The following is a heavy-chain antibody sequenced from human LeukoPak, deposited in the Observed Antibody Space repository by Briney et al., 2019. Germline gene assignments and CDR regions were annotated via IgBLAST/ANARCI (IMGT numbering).Heavy chain of an antibody. D-gene: IGHD3-16*01. CDR2: ISSSSSTI. V-gene: IGHV3-48*01. Sequence: GGSLRLSCAASGFTFSSYSMNWVRQAPGKGLEWVSYISSSSSTIYYADSVKGRFTISRDNAKNSLYLRMNSLRAEDTAVYYCARGGGQGGLLFDYWGQGTLVTVSS. J-gene: IGHJ4*02. CDR3: ARGGGQGGLLFDY. CDR1: GFTFSSYS.